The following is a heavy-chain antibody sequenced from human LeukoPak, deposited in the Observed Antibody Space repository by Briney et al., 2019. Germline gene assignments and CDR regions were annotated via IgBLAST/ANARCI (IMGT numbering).Heavy chain of an antibody. Sequence: AGSLTLSCAASGFTPSIHSINWVSQAPGRGLEWVSYITSRSTTKQYEDSVKGQFTISRENAKNSLYLQMSSLRDEDTAVYYWARVQTSAFDMWGQGTMVSVCS. J-gene: IGHJ3*02. CDR1: GFTPSIHS. V-gene: IGHV3-48*02. CDR2: ITSRSTTK. CDR3: ARVQTSAFDM. D-gene: IGHD1-1*01.